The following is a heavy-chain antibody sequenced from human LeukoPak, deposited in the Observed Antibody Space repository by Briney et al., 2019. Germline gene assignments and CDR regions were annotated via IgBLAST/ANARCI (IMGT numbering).Heavy chain of an antibody. CDR2: IYYSGST. CDR1: GGSISSSGYY. CDR3: ARYAYDFWSGYAPY. D-gene: IGHD3-3*01. Sequence: SETLSLTCTVSGGSISSSGYYWGWIRQPPGKGLEWIGSIYYSGSTYYNPSLKSRVTISVDTSKNQFSLKLSSVTAADTAVYYCARYAYDFWSGYAPYWGQGTLVTVSS. V-gene: IGHV4-39*01. J-gene: IGHJ4*02.